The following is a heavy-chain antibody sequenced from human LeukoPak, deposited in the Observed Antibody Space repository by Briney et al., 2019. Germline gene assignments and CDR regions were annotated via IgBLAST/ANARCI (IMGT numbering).Heavy chain of an antibody. D-gene: IGHD3-3*01. CDR3: ARHAYYDFWSAYTIPGDY. V-gene: IGHV4-39*01. Sequence: SETLSLTCTVSGGSISSSSYSWGWIRQPPGKGLEWIGSIYYSGSTYYNPSLKSRVTISVATSKAQFSLKLSSLTAADTAVYYCARHAYYDFWSAYTIPGDYWGQGTLVTVSS. CDR1: GGSISSSSYS. CDR2: IYYSGST. J-gene: IGHJ4*02.